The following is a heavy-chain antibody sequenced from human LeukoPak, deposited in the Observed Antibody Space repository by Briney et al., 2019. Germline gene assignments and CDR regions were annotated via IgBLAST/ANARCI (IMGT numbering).Heavy chain of an antibody. J-gene: IGHJ4*02. CDR2: ISSSSSYI. V-gene: IGHV3-21*01. CDR1: GFTFSSYS. D-gene: IGHD1-14*01. Sequence: PGGSLRLSCAASGFTFSSYSMNWVRQAPGKGLEWVSSISSSSSYIYYADSGKGRFTISRDNAKNSLYLQMNSQRAEDTAVYYCARDRNKYVYWGQGTLVTASS. CDR3: ARDRNKYVY.